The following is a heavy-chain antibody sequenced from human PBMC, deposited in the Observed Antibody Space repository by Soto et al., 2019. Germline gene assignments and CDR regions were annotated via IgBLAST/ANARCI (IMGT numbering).Heavy chain of an antibody. J-gene: IGHJ5*02. D-gene: IGHD6-19*01. CDR3: AKAGLMAGKNGFDP. V-gene: IGHV3-9*01. CDR2: ISWNSGSI. Sequence: EVQLVESGGGLVQPGRSLRLSCAASGFTFDDYAMHWVRQAPGKGLEWVSGISWNSGSIGYADSVKGRFTISRDNAKNSLYLQMNSLRAEDTALYYCAKAGLMAGKNGFDPWGQGTLVTVSS. CDR1: GFTFDDYA.